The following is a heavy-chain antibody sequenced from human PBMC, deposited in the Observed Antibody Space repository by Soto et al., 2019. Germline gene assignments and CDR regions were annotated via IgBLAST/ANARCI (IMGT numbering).Heavy chain of an antibody. Sequence: GGSLRLSCAASGFTFSTFSMNWVRQAPGRGLEWISYISGGGRPISYADSVKGRFTISRDNAKNSLYLQMDSLTDEDTAVYYCTRDLGWAFDSWGQGTLVTVSS. CDR1: GFTFSTFS. CDR3: TRDLGWAFDS. D-gene: IGHD6-19*01. CDR2: ISGGGRPI. J-gene: IGHJ4*02. V-gene: IGHV3-48*02.